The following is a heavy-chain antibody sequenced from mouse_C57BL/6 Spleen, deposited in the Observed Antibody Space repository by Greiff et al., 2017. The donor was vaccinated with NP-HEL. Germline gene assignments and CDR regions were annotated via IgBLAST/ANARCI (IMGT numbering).Heavy chain of an antibody. Sequence: ESGPGLVKPSQSLSLPCSVTGYSITSGYYWNWIRQFPGNKLEWMGYISYDGSNNYNPSLKNRISITRDTSKNQFFLKLNSVTTEDTATYYCARDRSDCFDYWGQGTTLTVSS. CDR1: GYSITSGYY. CDR2: ISYDGSN. V-gene: IGHV3-6*01. CDR3: ARDRSDCFDY. J-gene: IGHJ2*01.